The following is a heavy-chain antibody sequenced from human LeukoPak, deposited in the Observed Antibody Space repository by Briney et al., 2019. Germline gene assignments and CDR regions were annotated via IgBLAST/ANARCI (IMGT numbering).Heavy chain of an antibody. D-gene: IGHD3-9*01. CDR3: ARVQDILTGYYELDAFDI. CDR1: GGTFKNYA. V-gene: IGHV1-69*06. Sequence: GASVKVSCKASGGTFKNYAISWVRQAPGQEREGMEGIIPIFDTANYAQKFQGRVTITAAKSTSTAYMELSSLRSEDTAVYYCARVQDILTGYYELDAFDIWGQGTMVTVSS. CDR2: IIPIFDTA. J-gene: IGHJ3*02.